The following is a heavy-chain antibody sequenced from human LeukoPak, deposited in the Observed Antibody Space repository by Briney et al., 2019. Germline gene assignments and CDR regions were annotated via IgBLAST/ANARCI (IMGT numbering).Heavy chain of an antibody. CDR3: AARNY. V-gene: IGHV3-53*01. J-gene: IGHJ4*02. D-gene: IGHD1-14*01. CDR2: IYSRGAT. Sequence: PGGSLRLSCAASGFSLRNNYMSWVRQAPGKGLEGVSVIYSRGATYYADSVKGRFTISRDNSKNTLYLQMNSLRVEDTAVYYCAARNYWGQGTLVTVSS. CDR1: GFSLRNNY.